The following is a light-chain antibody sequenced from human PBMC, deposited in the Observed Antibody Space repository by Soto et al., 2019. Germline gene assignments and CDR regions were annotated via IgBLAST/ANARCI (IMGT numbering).Light chain of an antibody. CDR1: QSISSY. CDR2: AAS. Sequence: DIQMTQSPSSLSASVGDRVTITCRASQSISSYLNWYQQKPGKAPKLLIYAASSLQSGVPSMFSGSGSGTDFTLTISSLQPEDFATYYCQQSYSTPLTFGHGTRLEIK. J-gene: IGKJ5*01. V-gene: IGKV1-39*01. CDR3: QQSYSTPLT.